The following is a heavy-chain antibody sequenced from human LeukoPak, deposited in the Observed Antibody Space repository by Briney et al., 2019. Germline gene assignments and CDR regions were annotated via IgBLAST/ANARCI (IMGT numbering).Heavy chain of an antibody. V-gene: IGHV3-11*01. J-gene: IGHJ3*02. CDR1: GFTFSDYY. D-gene: IGHD3-22*01. CDR2: ISSSGRTL. CDR3: ARSSGYYLGSGDAFDI. Sequence: GGSLRLSCAAYGFTFSDYYMTWIRQAPGKGLEWVSYISSSGRTLYYADSVKGRFTISRDNAKNSLYLQMNSLRAEDTAVYYCARSSGYYLGSGDAFDIWGQGTMVTVSS.